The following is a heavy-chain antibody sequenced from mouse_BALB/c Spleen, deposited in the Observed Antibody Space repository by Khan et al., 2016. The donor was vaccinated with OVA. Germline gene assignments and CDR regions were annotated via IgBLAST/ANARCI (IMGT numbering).Heavy chain of an antibody. D-gene: IGHD2-14*01. CDR1: GFTFSSFG. V-gene: IGHV5-17*02. Sequence: EVELVESGGGLVQPGGSRKLSCAASGFTFSSFGLHWVRQAPEKGLEWVAYISSGSTTIYSADTVKGRFTISRDNPKHTLLLQCASLRSEDTGMYNCASSRYDLWYVDVWGAGTTLTVSS. J-gene: IGHJ1*01. CDR3: ASSRYDLWYVDV. CDR2: ISSGSTTI.